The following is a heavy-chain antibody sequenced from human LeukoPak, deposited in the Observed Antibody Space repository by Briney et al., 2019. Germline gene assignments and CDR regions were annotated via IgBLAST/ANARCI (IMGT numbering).Heavy chain of an antibody. CDR3: ARTRTLPIAGGFDT. CDR1: GFTFSSYG. D-gene: IGHD3-16*01. CDR2: ISTDGSST. V-gene: IGHV3-74*01. J-gene: IGHJ5*02. Sequence: GGSLRLSCAASGFTFSSYGMHWVRQAPGKGLVWVSRISTDGSSTDYADSVKGRFTISRENAKNTLYLQMNSLRAEDTAVYYCARTRTLPIAGGFDTWGQGSLVTVSS.